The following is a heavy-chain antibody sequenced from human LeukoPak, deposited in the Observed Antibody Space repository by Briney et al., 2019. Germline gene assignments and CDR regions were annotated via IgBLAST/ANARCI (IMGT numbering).Heavy chain of an antibody. V-gene: IGHV1-69*05. D-gene: IGHD5-24*01. Sequence: SVKVSCKASGGTFNRYAISWVRQAPGQGLEWMGGIIPIIGTVNYAQKFQGRVTMTRDTSTSTVYMELSSLRSEDTAVYYCASRGDGYNYFDYWGQGTLVTVSS. CDR2: IIPIIGTV. CDR1: GGTFNRYA. CDR3: ASRGDGYNYFDY. J-gene: IGHJ4*02.